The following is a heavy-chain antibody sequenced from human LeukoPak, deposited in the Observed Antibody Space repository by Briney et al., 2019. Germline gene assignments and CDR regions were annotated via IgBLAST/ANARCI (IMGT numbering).Heavy chain of an antibody. J-gene: IGHJ4*02. CDR2: IKSKTDGGTT. CDR1: GFPFSNAW. Sequence: GGSLRLSCTASGFPFSNAWMNWVRQAQGKGLEWVGRIKSKTDGGTTDYAAPVKGRFTISRDDSENTVYLQMSSLQIEDTAVYYCITRASWGQGTLVTVSS. V-gene: IGHV3-15*01. CDR3: ITRAS.